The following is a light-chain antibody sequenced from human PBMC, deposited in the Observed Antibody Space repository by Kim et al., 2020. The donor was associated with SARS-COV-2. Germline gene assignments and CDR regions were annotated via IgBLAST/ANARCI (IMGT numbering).Light chain of an antibody. J-gene: IGKJ2*01. CDR1: QSVGSN. CDR2: GVS. Sequence: EIVMTKSPATLSVSPGDGATLSCWASQSVGSNLAWYQQKPGQAPRLLISGVSIRATGIPARFSGSGSGTEFTLTISRLQSEDFAVYYCQNYNSWPPETFRQGTKLEI. V-gene: IGKV3-15*01. CDR3: QNYNSWPPET.